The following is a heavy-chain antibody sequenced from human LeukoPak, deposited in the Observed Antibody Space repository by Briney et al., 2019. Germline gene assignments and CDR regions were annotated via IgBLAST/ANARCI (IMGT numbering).Heavy chain of an antibody. V-gene: IGHV4-4*07. CDR3: ARDLYSYMDV. Sequence: PSETLSLTCTVSGGSISSYYWSWIRQPAGKGLQWIGRMYTSGSTNYNPSLESRVTISVDTSKNQFSLKLSSVTAADTAVYYCARDLYSYMDVWGKGTTVTISS. CDR2: MYTSGST. CDR1: GGSISSYY. D-gene: IGHD2-21*01. J-gene: IGHJ6*04.